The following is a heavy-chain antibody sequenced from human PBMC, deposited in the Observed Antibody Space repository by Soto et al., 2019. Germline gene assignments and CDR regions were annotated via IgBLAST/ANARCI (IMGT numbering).Heavy chain of an antibody. CDR1: GFTFSSYA. J-gene: IGHJ3*02. D-gene: IGHD2-2*01. CDR3: GKEEGGIVVVPAAIHLHDFWSGYPLAFDI. V-gene: IGHV3-23*01. CDR2: ISGSGGST. Sequence: EVQLLESGGGLVQPGGSLRLSCAASGFTFSSYAMSWVRQAPGKGLEWVSAISGSGGSTYSAGSVKGRFTISRDNSKNTLNLHMDSLSAEDTAVYYCGKEEGGIVVVPAAIHLHDFWSGYPLAFDIWGQGTMVTVSS.